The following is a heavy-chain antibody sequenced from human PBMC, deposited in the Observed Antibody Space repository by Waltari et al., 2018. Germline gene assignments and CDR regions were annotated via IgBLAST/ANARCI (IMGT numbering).Heavy chain of an antibody. D-gene: IGHD5-18*01. Sequence: QVQLQQWGAGLLKPSETLSLTCAVYGGSLRGYYWSWIRPPPGKGLEWIGEINQSGSTNYNPSLKSRVTISVDTSKNQFSLKLSSVTAADTAVYYGARGRGYSYGYVLRGNFDYWGQGTLVTVSS. CDR1: GGSLRGYY. V-gene: IGHV4-34*01. J-gene: IGHJ4*02. CDR3: ARGRGYSYGYVLRGNFDY. CDR2: INQSGST.